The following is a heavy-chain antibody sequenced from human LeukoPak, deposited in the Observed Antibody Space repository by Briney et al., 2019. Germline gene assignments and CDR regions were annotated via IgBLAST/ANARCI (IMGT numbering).Heavy chain of an antibody. CDR3: ARELGYCSSTSCFNWFDP. CDR2: IYYSGST. D-gene: IGHD2-2*01. J-gene: IGHJ5*02. CDR1: GGSTSSGDYY. V-gene: IGHV4-30-4*01. Sequence: SETLSLTCTVSGGSTSSGDYYWSWIRQPPGKGLEWIGYIYYSGSTYYNPSLKSRVTISVDTSKNQFSLKLSSVTAADTAVYYCARELGYCSSTSCFNWFDPWGQGTLVTVSS.